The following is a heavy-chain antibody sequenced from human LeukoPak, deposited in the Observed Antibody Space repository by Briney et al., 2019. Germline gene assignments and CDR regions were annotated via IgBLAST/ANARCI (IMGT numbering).Heavy chain of an antibody. CDR3: ARMDLYSSSWGDRGPFGY. CDR2: IYYSGST. D-gene: IGHD6-13*01. V-gene: IGHV4-39*01. J-gene: IGHJ4*02. Sequence: SETLSLTCTVSGGSISSSSYYWGWIRQPPGKGLEWIGSIYYSGSTYYNPSLKSRVTISVDTSKNQFSLKLSSVTAADTAVYYCARMDLYSSSWGDRGPFGYWGQGTLVTVSS. CDR1: GGSISSSSYY.